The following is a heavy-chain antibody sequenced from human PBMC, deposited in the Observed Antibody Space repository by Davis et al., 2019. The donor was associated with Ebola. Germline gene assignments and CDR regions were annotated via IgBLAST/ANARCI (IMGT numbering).Heavy chain of an antibody. Sequence: SVKVSCKASGFTFTSSAVQWVRQARGQRLEWIGWIVVGSGNTNYAQKFQGRVTITADESTSTAYMELSSLRSEDTAVYYCARAQDIVVVPAALMTFDIWGQGTMVTVSS. CDR3: ARAQDIVVVPAALMTFDI. J-gene: IGHJ3*02. CDR2: IVVGSGNT. V-gene: IGHV1-58*01. D-gene: IGHD2-2*01. CDR1: GFTFTSSA.